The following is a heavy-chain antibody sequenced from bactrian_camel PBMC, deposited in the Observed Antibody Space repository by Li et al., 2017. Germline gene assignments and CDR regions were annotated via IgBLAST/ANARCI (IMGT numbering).Heavy chain of an antibody. CDR1: GYTYSNYC. CDR3: AADFAPIACRVGRKSLIT. CDR2: IDSNGST. V-gene: IGHV3S53*01. D-gene: IGHD5*01. J-gene: IGHJ4*01. Sequence: HVQLVESGGGSVQTGASLTLSCRVSGYTYSNYCMGWFRQPPGKEREGLAAIDSNGSTSYTASVQGRFTISVDNAKNIVYLQMDSLKPEDTGMYYCAADFAPIACRVGRKSLITGARGPRSPSP.